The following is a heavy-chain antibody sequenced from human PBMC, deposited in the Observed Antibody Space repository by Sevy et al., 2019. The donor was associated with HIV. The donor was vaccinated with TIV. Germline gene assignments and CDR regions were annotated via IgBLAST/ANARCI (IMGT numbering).Heavy chain of an antibody. Sequence: SQTLSLTCAISGDIVSTNSAAWTWIRQSPSRGLEWLGRTYYRSKWYSDYSVSVKSRLTIKADKSKNQFSLQLKSVTPEDTAVYYCARERGRDHYSLYYMDVWGKGTTVTVSS. V-gene: IGHV6-1*01. D-gene: IGHD2-15*01. CDR1: GDIVSTNSAA. J-gene: IGHJ6*03. CDR2: TYYRSKWYS. CDR3: ARERGRDHYSLYYMDV.